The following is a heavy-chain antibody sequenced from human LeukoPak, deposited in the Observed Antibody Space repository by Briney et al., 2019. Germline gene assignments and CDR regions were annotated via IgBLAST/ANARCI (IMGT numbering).Heavy chain of an antibody. V-gene: IGHV3-7*01. CDR1: GFTFSNDW. D-gene: IGHD2-2*01. Sequence: GGSLRLSCAASGFTFSNDWMSWVRQAPGKGLEWVANIKQDGSGKYYVDSVKGRFTISRDNAKNSLYLQMNSLRAEDTAVYYCARTITSDAFDIWGQGTMVTVSS. CDR3: ARTITSDAFDI. J-gene: IGHJ3*02. CDR2: IKQDGSGK.